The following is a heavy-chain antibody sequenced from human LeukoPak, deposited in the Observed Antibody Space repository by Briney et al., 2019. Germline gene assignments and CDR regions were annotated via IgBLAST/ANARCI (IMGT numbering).Heavy chain of an antibody. CDR2: ISDSGCST. V-gene: IGHV3-23*01. J-gene: IGHJ4*02. CDR3: AKRRIGSGWYASSDY. Sequence: AGGSLRLSCAASGFTFSNYAMSWVRQAPGKGLEWLSVISDSGCSTYYGDSVQGRFTISRDNSKNTLFLQMNSLRGDDTAVYYCAKRRIGSGWYASSDYWGQGTLVTVSS. CDR1: GFTFSNYA. D-gene: IGHD6-19*01.